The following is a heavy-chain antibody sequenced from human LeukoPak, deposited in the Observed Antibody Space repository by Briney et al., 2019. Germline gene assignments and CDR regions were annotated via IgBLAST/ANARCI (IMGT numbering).Heavy chain of an antibody. CDR3: AKDQPITMIVVVTTGGFDY. Sequence: GGSLRLSCAASGFTFSSYAMSWVRQAPGKGLEWVSAISGSGGSTYYADSVKGRFTISRDNSKNTLYLQMNSLRAEDTAVYYCAKDQPITMIVVVTTGGFDYWGQGTLVTVSS. CDR1: GFTFSSYA. V-gene: IGHV3-23*01. CDR2: ISGSGGST. D-gene: IGHD3-22*01. J-gene: IGHJ4*02.